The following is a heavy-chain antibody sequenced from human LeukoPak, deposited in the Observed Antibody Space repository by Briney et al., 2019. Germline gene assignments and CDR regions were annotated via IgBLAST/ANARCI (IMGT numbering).Heavy chain of an antibody. CDR3: ARRGDYLDF. J-gene: IGHJ4*02. CDR1: GGSFSGYY. V-gene: IGHV4-34*01. Sequence: SETLSLTCAVYGGSFSGYYWSWLRQPPGKGLEWIGEINHSGSTNYNPSLKSRVTISVDTSKNQFSLNLSSVAAADTAVYYCARRGDYLDFWGQGTLVTVSS. CDR2: INHSGST.